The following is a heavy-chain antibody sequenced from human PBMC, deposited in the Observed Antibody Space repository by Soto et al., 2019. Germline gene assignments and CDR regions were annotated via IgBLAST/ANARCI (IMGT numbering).Heavy chain of an antibody. Sequence: GGSLRLSCAASGFIFSNYAMHWVRQAPGKGLEWVAVISYDGSNKYYADSVKGRFTISRDSSKNTLYLQMNSLRAEDTAVYYCASSGSYADDYWGQRTLVTVSS. V-gene: IGHV3-30-3*01. D-gene: IGHD3-16*01. CDR2: ISYDGSNK. CDR3: ASSGSYADDY. J-gene: IGHJ4*02. CDR1: GFIFSNYA.